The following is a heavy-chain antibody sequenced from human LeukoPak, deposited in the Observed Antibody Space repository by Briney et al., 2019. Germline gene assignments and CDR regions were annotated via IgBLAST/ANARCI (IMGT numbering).Heavy chain of an antibody. CDR3: ARGEKGCSSTSCYNRALYYFDY. CDR1: GYSISSGYY. CDR2: IYHSGST. Sequence: PSETLSLTCTVSGYSISSGYYWGWIRQPPGKGLEWIGSIYHSGSTYYNPSLKGRVTISVDTSKNQFSLKLSSVTAADTAVYYCARGEKGCSSTSCYNRALYYFDYWGQGTLVTVSS. J-gene: IGHJ4*02. V-gene: IGHV4-38-2*02. D-gene: IGHD2-2*02.